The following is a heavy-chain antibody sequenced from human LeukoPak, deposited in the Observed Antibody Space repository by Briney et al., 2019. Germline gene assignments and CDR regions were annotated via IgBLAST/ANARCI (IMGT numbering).Heavy chain of an antibody. CDR1: GFPFSDFA. J-gene: IGHJ6*03. Sequence: GGSLRLSCAVSGFPFSDFAMSWVRQAPGKRLEWVSTISGGGDNTYFADSVKGRFTISRDNSKNTLFLQMVSLRAEDTAVYYCAKFEGALLGNYYMDVWGKGTTVTVSS. CDR2: ISGGGDNT. CDR3: AKFEGALLGNYYMDV. V-gene: IGHV3-23*01.